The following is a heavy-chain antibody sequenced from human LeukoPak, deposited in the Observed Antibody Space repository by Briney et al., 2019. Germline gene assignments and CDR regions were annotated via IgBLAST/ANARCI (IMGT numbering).Heavy chain of an antibody. CDR3: ARESVSRDYYYGMDG. CDR2: INPSGGST. V-gene: IGHV1-46*01. CDR1: GGTFSSYA. Sequence: ASVKVSCKASGGTFSSYAISWVRQAPGQGLEWMGIINPSGGSTSYAQKFQGRVTMTRDTSTSTVYMELSSLRSEDTAVYYCARESVSRDYYYGMDGWGQATTVTVSS. J-gene: IGHJ6*02.